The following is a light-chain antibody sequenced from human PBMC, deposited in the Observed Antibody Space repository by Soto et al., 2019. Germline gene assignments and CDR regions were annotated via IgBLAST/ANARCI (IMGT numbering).Light chain of an antibody. CDR1: SSDIGNYDF. CDR3: SSYVNYNTFVV. Sequence: QSALTQPASVSGSPGQSITISCTGTSSDIGNYDFVSWYQQVPGTAPKAMIYEVSSRPSGVSNRFSGSKSGNTASLTISGLQAEDEADYYCSSYVNYNTFVVFGGGTKLTVL. V-gene: IGLV2-14*01. J-gene: IGLJ2*01. CDR2: EVS.